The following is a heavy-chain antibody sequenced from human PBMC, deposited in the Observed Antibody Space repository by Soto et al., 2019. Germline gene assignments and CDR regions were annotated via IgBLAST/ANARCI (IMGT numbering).Heavy chain of an antibody. CDR3: AKPQGIAAHLYYFDY. CDR2: ISYDGSNK. J-gene: IGHJ4*02. Sequence: QVQLVESGGGVVQPGRSLRLSCAASGFTFSSYGMHWVRQAPGKGLEWVAVISYDGSNKYYADSVKGRFTISRDNSKNTLYLQMNSLRAEDTVVYYCAKPQGIAAHLYYFDYWCQGTLVTVSS. CDR1: GFTFSSYG. V-gene: IGHV3-30*18. D-gene: IGHD6-13*01.